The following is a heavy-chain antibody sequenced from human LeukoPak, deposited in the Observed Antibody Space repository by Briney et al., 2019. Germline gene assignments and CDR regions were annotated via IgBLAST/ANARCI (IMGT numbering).Heavy chain of an antibody. CDR1: GFTFSSYA. D-gene: IGHD1-26*01. V-gene: IGHV3-23*01. CDR3: AKGGGSYYGVTDYFDY. Sequence: GGSLRLSCAASGFTFSSYAMSWVRQAPGKGLEWVSAISGSGGSTYYADSVKGRFTISRDNSKNTLYLQMSSLRAEDTAVYYCAKGGGSYYGVTDYFDYWGQGTLVTVSS. J-gene: IGHJ4*02. CDR2: ISGSGGST.